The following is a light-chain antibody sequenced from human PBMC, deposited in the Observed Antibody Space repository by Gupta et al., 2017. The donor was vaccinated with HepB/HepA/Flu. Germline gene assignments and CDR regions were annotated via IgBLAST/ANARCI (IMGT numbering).Light chain of an antibody. CDR2: GNS. CDR3: QSYDSSLSGVV. V-gene: IGLV1-40*01. CDR1: SSNIGAGYD. J-gene: IGLJ2*01. Sequence: QSVLPQPPSVSGAPGQRVTISCTGSSSNIGAGYDVHWYQQLPGTAPKLLIYGNSNRPSGVPDRFSGSKSGTSASLAITGLQAEDEADYYCQSYDSSLSGVVFGGGNKLTVL.